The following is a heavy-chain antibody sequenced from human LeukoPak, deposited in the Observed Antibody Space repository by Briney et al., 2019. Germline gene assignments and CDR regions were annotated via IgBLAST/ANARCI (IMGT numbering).Heavy chain of an antibody. J-gene: IGHJ3*02. V-gene: IGHV4-61*01. D-gene: IGHD2-15*01. Sequence: PSETLSLTCTVSGYSISSGYYWSWIRQPPGKGLEWIGYIYYSGSTNYNPSLKSRVTISVDTSKNQFSLKLSSVTAADTAVYYCARGVVVVAATRAGDAFDIWGQGTMVTVSS. CDR3: ARGVVVVAATRAGDAFDI. CDR1: GYSISSGYY. CDR2: IYYSGST.